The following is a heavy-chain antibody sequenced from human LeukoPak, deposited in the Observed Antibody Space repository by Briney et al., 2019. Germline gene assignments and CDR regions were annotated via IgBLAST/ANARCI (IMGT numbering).Heavy chain of an antibody. CDR1: GGSISSYY. Sequence: SETLSLTCTVSGGSISSYYWSWIRQPPGKGLEWIGYIYYSGSTNYNPSLKSRVTISVDTSKNQFSLKLSSVTAADTAVYYCARGQRYGGYRFDPWGQGTLVTVSS. V-gene: IGHV4-59*12. J-gene: IGHJ5*02. D-gene: IGHD5-12*01. CDR2: IYYSGST. CDR3: ARGQRYGGYRFDP.